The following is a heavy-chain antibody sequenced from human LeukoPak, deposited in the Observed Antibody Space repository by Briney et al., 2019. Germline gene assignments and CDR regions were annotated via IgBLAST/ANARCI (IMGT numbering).Heavy chain of an antibody. CDR2: ISPDHGNT. CDR3: AREQLYYFDY. CDR1: GYTFSKYG. J-gene: IGHJ4*02. V-gene: IGHV1-18*01. Sequence: GASVKVSCKTSGYTFSKYGISWVRQAPGQGLEWMGWISPDHGNTDYAQKLQGRVTMTTDTSTSTAYMELRSLRSDDTAVYYCAREQLYYFDYWGQGTLVTVSS. D-gene: IGHD2-2*01.